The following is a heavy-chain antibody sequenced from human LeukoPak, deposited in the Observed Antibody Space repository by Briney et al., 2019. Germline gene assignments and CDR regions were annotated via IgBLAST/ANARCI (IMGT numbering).Heavy chain of an antibody. V-gene: IGHV1-69*05. Sequence: SVKVSCKASGGTFSSYAISWVRQAPGQGLEWMGRIISIFGTANYAQKFQGRVTITTDESTSTAYMELSSLRSEDTAVYYRARSNYYDSSGYYPYWGQGTLVTVSS. CDR1: GGTFSSYA. CDR3: ARSNYYDSSGYYPY. J-gene: IGHJ4*02. D-gene: IGHD3-22*01. CDR2: IISIFGTA.